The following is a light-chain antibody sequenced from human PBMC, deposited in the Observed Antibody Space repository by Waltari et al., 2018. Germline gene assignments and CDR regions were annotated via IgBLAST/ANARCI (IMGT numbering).Light chain of an antibody. V-gene: IGKV1-33*01. J-gene: IGKJ2*01. Sequence: DIQMTQSPSSLSASVGDRVTVTCQASQDINNYLNWYQQRPGKAPKLLIYDASNLETGVPSRFSGSGSGTDFTFTITSLQPEDIATYDCQQYDKLPVTFGQGTKLEI. CDR2: DAS. CDR3: QQYDKLPVT. CDR1: QDINNY.